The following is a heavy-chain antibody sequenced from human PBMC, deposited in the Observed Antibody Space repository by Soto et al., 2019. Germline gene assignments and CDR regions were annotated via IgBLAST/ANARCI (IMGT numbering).Heavy chain of an antibody. CDR3: AKIHPYSSGWDY. CDR2: IYSGGST. J-gene: IGHJ4*02. V-gene: IGHV3-53*01. Sequence: GGSLRLSCAASGFTVSSNYMSWVRQAPGKGLEWVSVIYSGGSTYYAGSVKGRFTISRDNSKNTLYLQMNSLRAEDTAVYYCAKIHPYSSGWDYWGQGYLVTVSS. CDR1: GFTVSSNY. D-gene: IGHD6-19*01.